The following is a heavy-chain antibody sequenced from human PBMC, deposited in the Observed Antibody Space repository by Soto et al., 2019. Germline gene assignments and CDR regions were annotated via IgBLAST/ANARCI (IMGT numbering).Heavy chain of an antibody. Sequence: ASVKVSCKASGDSFSKYTVNWVRQAPRQGLEWMGGIIPRFGTTNYAPTLQDRVTITADESMNTVYMELSSLRSEDTALYYCARGRGSYNSGRYHLDSWGQGTLVTVSS. J-gene: IGHJ4*02. V-gene: IGHV1-69*13. CDR1: GDSFSKYT. CDR3: ARGRGSYNSGRYHLDS. D-gene: IGHD1-1*01. CDR2: IIPRFGTT.